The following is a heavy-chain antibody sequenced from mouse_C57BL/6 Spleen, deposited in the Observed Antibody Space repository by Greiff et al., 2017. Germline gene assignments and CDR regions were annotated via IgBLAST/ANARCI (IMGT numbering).Heavy chain of an antibody. CDR3: ARPHYYGNYFDY. CDR2: INPNNGGT. J-gene: IGHJ2*01. D-gene: IGHD1-1*01. V-gene: IGHV1-22*01. CDR1: GYTFTDYN. Sequence: VQLQQSGPELVKPGASVKMSCKASGYTFTDYNMHWVKQSHGKSLEWIGYINPNNGGTSYNQKFKGKATLTVNKSSSTAYMELRSLTSEDSAVYYCARPHYYGNYFDYWGQGTTLTVSS.